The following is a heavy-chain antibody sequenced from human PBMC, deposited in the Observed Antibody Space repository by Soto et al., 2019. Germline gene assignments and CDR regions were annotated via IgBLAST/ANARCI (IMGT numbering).Heavy chain of an antibody. Sequence: VGSLRLSCVASGFTFSGYGMHWVRQAPGKGLEWVAVISYDGSNKYYADSVKGRFTISRDNSKNTLYLQMNSLRAEDTAVYYCAKDLRGMDVCGQGTTVTVSS. J-gene: IGHJ6*02. V-gene: IGHV3-30*18. CDR3: AKDLRGMDV. CDR2: ISYDGSNK. CDR1: GFTFSGYG.